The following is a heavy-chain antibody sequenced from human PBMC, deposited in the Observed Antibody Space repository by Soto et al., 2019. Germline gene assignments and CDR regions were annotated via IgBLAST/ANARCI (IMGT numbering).Heavy chain of an antibody. CDR3: ARDPNDSSAYYHHYYYGMDV. D-gene: IGHD3-22*01. V-gene: IGHV1-3*01. CDR2: INAGNGNT. J-gene: IGHJ6*02. CDR1: GYTFTSCC. Sequence: ASVKVSCKSSGYTFTSCCIHWVRQAPGQRLEWTGWINAGNGNTKYSEKFQGRVTITRDTSASTAYLELSSLRSEDTAVYYCARDPNDSSAYYHHYYYGMDVWGQGTTVTVSS.